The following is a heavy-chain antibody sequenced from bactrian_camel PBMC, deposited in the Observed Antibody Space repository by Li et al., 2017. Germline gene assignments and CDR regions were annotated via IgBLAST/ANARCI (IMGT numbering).Heavy chain of an antibody. CDR3: AGSWDVSAKWALESMTRPDFGY. Sequence: SGGGSVQAGGSLTLSCVVSGYNRRNFCMGWFRGNNREGLAGLDNDGLPIYANSVKGRFTIITNNAQNTVWLQMNSLLPEDTAVYYCAGSWDVSAKWALESMTRPDFGYWGLGTQVTVS. CDR2: LDNDGLP. D-gene: IGHD2*01. CDR1: GYNRRNFC. V-gene: IGHV3S53*01. J-gene: IGHJ6*01.